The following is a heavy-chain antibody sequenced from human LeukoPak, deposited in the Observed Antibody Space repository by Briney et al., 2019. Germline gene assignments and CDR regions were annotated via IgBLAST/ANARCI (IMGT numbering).Heavy chain of an antibody. Sequence: SETLFLTCAVSGYSISSGYYWGWIRQPPGKGLEWIGSIYHSGSTSYKPSLKSRVTISVDTSKNQFSLKLSSVTAADTAVYYCARNSSGIHFDYWGQGTLVTVSS. CDR3: ARNSSGIHFDY. V-gene: IGHV4-38-2*01. CDR1: GYSISSGYY. CDR2: IYHSGST. J-gene: IGHJ4*02. D-gene: IGHD3-22*01.